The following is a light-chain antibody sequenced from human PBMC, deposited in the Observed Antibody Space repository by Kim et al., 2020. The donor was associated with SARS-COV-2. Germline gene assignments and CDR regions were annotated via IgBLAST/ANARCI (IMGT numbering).Light chain of an antibody. Sequence: ASIGDRVIITCRASQDINNFLAWFQQKPGEAPKSLIYDATGLQSGVPSKFSGSGSGTDSTLTISSLQPEDFATYYCQQYRSYPLTFGGGTKVDIK. CDR3: QQYRSYPLT. CDR1: QDINNF. CDR2: DAT. J-gene: IGKJ4*01. V-gene: IGKV1-16*02.